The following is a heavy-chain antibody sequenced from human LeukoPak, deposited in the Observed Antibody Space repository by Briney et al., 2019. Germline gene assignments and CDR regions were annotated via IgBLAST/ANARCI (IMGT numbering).Heavy chain of an antibody. CDR3: ARHRNYGFWSGYRVSNWFDP. Sequence: SETLSLTCTVSGGSISSSSYYWGWIRQPPGKGLEWIGSIYYSGSTYYNPSLKSRVTISVDTSKNQFSLKLSSVTAADTAVYYCARHRNYGFWSGYRVSNWFDPWGQGTLVTVSS. J-gene: IGHJ5*02. CDR2: IYYSGST. CDR1: GGSISSSSYY. V-gene: IGHV4-39*01. D-gene: IGHD3-3*01.